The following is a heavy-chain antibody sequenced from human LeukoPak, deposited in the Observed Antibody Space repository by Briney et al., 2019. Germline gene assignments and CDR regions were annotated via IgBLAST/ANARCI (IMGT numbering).Heavy chain of an antibody. Sequence: PGGSLRLSCAASGFTFSSYAKHWVRQAPGKGLEWVAVISYDGSNKYYADSVKGRFTISRDNSKNTLYLQMNSLRAEDTAVYYCAREDIVVVPAAMNCGYFDYWGQGTLVTVSS. J-gene: IGHJ4*02. CDR1: GFTFSSYA. V-gene: IGHV3-30-3*01. CDR3: AREDIVVVPAAMNCGYFDY. D-gene: IGHD2-2*01. CDR2: ISYDGSNK.